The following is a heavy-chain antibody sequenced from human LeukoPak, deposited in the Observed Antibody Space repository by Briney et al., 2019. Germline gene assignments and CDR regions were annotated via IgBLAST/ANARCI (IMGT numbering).Heavy chain of an antibody. J-gene: IGHJ4*02. Sequence: GGSLRLSCAASGFTVSSNYMSWVRQAPGKGLERVSVIYGGGSTYYADSVKGRFTISRDNSKNTLYLQMNSLRAEDTAVYYCAAVVVINSDAYWGQGTLVTVSS. CDR3: AAVVVINSDAY. CDR1: GFTVSSNY. V-gene: IGHV3-53*01. CDR2: IYGGGST. D-gene: IGHD3-22*01.